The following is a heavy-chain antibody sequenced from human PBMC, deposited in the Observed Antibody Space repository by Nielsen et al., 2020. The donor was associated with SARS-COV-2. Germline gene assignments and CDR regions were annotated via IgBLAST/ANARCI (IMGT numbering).Heavy chain of an antibody. V-gene: IGHV1-46*01. Sequence: ASVKVSCKASGYTFTSYYMHWVRQAPGQGLERMGIINPSGGSTSYAQKFQGRVTMTRDTSTSTVYMELSSLRSEDTAVYYCARGDIVVVPAAPSTEWGQGTLVTVSS. J-gene: IGHJ4*02. CDR2: INPSGGST. CDR1: GYTFTSYY. CDR3: ARGDIVVVPAAPSTE. D-gene: IGHD2-2*01.